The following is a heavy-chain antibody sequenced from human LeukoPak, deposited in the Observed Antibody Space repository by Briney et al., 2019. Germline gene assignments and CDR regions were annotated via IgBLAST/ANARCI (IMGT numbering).Heavy chain of an antibody. Sequence: SGGSLRLSCAASGFTFSSYAMSWVRQAPGKGLEWVSSISSSSSYIYYADSVKGRFTISRDNAKNSLYLQMNSLRAEDTAVYYCARDTGVEMATMTHWGQGTLVTVSS. CDR1: GFTFSSYA. CDR3: ARDTGVEMATMTH. D-gene: IGHD5-24*01. CDR2: ISSSSSYI. J-gene: IGHJ4*02. V-gene: IGHV3-21*01.